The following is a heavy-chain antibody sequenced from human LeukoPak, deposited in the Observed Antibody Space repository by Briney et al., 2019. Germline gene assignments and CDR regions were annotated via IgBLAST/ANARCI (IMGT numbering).Heavy chain of an antibody. V-gene: IGHV1-46*04. D-gene: IGHD1-1*01. CDR1: GYTFTTYY. CDR2: INPSCGST. CDR3: ARGRLYNWSGKGLSWFDP. Sequence: ASVKVSCKASGYTFTTYYMCWVRQAPGQGLEWMGIINPSCGSTSYAQKLQGRVTMTRDTSKNQSSLKLSSVTAADTAVYYCARGRLYNWSGKGLSWFDPWGQGTLVTVSS. J-gene: IGHJ5*02.